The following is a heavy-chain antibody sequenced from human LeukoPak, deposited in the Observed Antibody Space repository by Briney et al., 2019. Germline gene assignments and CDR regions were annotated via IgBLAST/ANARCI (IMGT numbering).Heavy chain of an antibody. CDR3: ARVPGPYTTSRFDY. D-gene: IGHD6-13*01. Sequence: ASVKVSCKTSGYTFTDYYLHWVRQAPGQGLEWMGRIDPNSGGTNYAQKFQVRVTVTRDTSISTVYMKLSGLRSDDTAVYYCARVPGPYTTSRFDYWGQGTLVTVSS. V-gene: IGHV1-2*02. CDR1: GYTFTDYY. J-gene: IGHJ4*02. CDR2: IDPNSGGT.